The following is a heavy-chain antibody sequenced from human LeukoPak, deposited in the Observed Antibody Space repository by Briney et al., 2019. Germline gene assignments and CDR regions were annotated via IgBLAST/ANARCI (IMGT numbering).Heavy chain of an antibody. Sequence: GGSLRLSCAASGFTFSSYGMHGVREAPGKGLEWVAVIPEEGSNKYYADSVKGRFTISRDNSKNTLYLPMNSLRAEDTAVYYCAKSRGCSSTSCLVDYWGQGTLVTVSS. CDR1: GFTFSSYG. D-gene: IGHD2-2*01. CDR2: IPEEGSNK. V-gene: IGHV3-30*18. J-gene: IGHJ4*02. CDR3: AKSRGCSSTSCLVDY.